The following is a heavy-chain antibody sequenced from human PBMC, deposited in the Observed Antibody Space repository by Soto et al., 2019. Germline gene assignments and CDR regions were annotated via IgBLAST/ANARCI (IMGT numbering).Heavy chain of an antibody. CDR2: ISWNSGSI. Sequence: EVQLVESGGGLVQPGRSLRLSCAASGFTFDDYAMHWVRQAPGKGLEWVSGISWNSGSIGYADSVKGRFTISRDNAKNSLYLQMNSLRAEDTALYYCAKAKRSGATRYYFDYWGQGTLVTVSS. V-gene: IGHV3-9*01. CDR3: AKAKRSGATRYYFDY. D-gene: IGHD3-10*01. CDR1: GFTFDDYA. J-gene: IGHJ4*02.